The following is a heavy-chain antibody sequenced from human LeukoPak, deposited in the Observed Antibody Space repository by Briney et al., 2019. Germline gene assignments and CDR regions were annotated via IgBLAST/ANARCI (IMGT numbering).Heavy chain of an antibody. J-gene: IGHJ4*02. V-gene: IGHV3-64*01. CDR3: AKPDYGDYGGPRYYFDY. D-gene: IGHD4-17*01. Sequence: GGSLRLSCAASGFTFSSYAIHWVRQAPGKGLEYVSAISSDGGSTYYANSVKGRFTISRDNSKNTLYLQMGSLRAEDMAVYYCAKPDYGDYGGPRYYFDYWGQGTLVTVSS. CDR1: GFTFSSYA. CDR2: ISSDGGST.